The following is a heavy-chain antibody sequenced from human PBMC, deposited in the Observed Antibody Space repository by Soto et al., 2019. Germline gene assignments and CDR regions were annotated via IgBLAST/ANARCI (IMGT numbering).Heavy chain of an antibody. Sequence: GGSLRLSCAASGFTFSSYAMHWVRQAPGKGLEWVAVISYDGSNKYYADSVKGRFTISRDNSKNTLYLQMNSLRAEDTAVYYCASLLASSARPLGMDVWGQGTTVTASS. V-gene: IGHV3-30-3*01. D-gene: IGHD6-6*01. CDR1: GFTFSSYA. CDR3: ASLLASSARPLGMDV. J-gene: IGHJ6*02. CDR2: ISYDGSNK.